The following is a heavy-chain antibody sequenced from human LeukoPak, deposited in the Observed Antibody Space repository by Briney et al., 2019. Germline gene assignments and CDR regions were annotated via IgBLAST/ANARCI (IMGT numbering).Heavy chain of an antibody. V-gene: IGHV3-30*04. D-gene: IGHD3-10*01. CDR3: ARSYRRGAITMLRGVANRGAFDI. J-gene: IGHJ3*02. CDR1: GFTFSSYA. Sequence: PGGSLRLSCAASGFTFSSYAIHWVRQAPGKGLEWVVLISYDGSNQYYADSVKGRFTISRDNSKNTLYLQMSSLRAEDTAVYYCARSYRRGAITMLRGVANRGAFDIWGQGTMVTVSS. CDR2: ISYDGSNQ.